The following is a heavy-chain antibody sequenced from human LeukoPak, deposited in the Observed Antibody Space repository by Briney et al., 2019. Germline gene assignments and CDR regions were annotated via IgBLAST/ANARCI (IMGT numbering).Heavy chain of an antibody. D-gene: IGHD2-2*03. CDR3: ARGLGYCSSTICSHRFDI. Sequence: PSETLSLTCTVSGSVMSSYYWSWIRQPPGKGLEWIGNVYYSETPNYNPSLISRVSISLDTSKKVFSLNLKSVTAADTAMYYCARGLGYCSSTICSHRFDIWGQGTMVAASS. V-gene: IGHV4-59*01. CDR1: GSVMSSYY. CDR2: VYYSETP. J-gene: IGHJ3*02.